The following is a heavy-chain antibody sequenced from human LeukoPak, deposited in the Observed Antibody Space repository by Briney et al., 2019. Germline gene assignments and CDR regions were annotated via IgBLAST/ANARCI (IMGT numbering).Heavy chain of an antibody. Sequence: SETLSLTCTVSRGSISSTTYYWGWIRQPPGKGLEWIGTIYYSGSTYYNPSLKSRVTISVDTSQNQFSLKLSSVTAADTAVYYCARGPTVKYYDYWGQGTLVTVSS. V-gene: IGHV4-39*07. CDR2: IYYSGST. CDR1: RGSISSTTYY. J-gene: IGHJ4*02. D-gene: IGHD4-17*01. CDR3: ARGPTVKYYDY.